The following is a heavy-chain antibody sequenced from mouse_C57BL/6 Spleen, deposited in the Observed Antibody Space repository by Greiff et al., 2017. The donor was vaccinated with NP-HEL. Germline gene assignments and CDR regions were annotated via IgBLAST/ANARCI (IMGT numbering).Heavy chain of an antibody. CDR1: GYTFTSYW. D-gene: IGHD1-1*01. CDR2: IDPSDSYT. J-gene: IGHJ1*03. CDR3: ARAIYYYGSSRYVDV. Sequence: QVQLQQPGAELVMPGASVKLSCKASGYTFTSYWMHWVKQRPGQGLEWIGEIDPSDSYTNYNQKFKGKSTLTVDKSSSTAYMQLSSLTSEDSAVYYCARAIYYYGSSRYVDVWGTGTTVTVSS. V-gene: IGHV1-69*01.